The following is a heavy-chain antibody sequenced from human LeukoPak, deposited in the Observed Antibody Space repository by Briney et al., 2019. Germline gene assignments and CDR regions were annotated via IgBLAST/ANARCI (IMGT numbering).Heavy chain of an antibody. J-gene: IGHJ6*03. CDR2: IRYDGSNK. V-gene: IGHV3-30*02. CDR1: GFTFSSYG. D-gene: IGHD1-26*01. Sequence: GGSLRLSCAASGFTFSSYGMHWVRQAPGKGLEWVAFIRYDGSNKYYADSVKGRFTISRDNSKNTLYLQMNSLRAEDTAVYYCARDGWELPRYYYMDVWGKGTTVTVSS. CDR3: ARDGWELPRYYYMDV.